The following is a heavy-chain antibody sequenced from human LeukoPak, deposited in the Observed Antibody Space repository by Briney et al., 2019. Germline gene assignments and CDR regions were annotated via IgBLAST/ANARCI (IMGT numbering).Heavy chain of an antibody. Sequence: TLSLTCTVSGGSISSYYWSWIRQPPGKGLEWIGYIYYSGSTNYNPSLKSRVTISVDTSKNQFSLKLSSVTAADTAVYYCARDSPYYYGSGSATYYMDVWGKGTTVTISS. CDR2: IYYSGST. V-gene: IGHV4-59*01. J-gene: IGHJ6*03. CDR1: GGSISSYY. CDR3: ARDSPYYYGSGSATYYMDV. D-gene: IGHD3-10*01.